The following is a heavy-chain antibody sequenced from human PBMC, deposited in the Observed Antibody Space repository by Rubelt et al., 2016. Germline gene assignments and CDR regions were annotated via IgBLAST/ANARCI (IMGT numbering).Heavy chain of an antibody. CDR3: AGHKMRDGEVHFDD. Sequence: QVQLQQWGAGLLKPSETLSLTCAVYGGSFSGYYWSWIRQPPGKGLQWIGCIYYGGTTHYKPSLESRVTISVDTSKNQFSLKLGRVNAADTALYACAGHKMRDGEVHFDDWGQGSLVTVSS. CDR1: GGSFSGYY. V-gene: IGHV4-34*01. J-gene: IGHJ4*02. D-gene: IGHD3-10*01. CDR2: IYYGGTT.